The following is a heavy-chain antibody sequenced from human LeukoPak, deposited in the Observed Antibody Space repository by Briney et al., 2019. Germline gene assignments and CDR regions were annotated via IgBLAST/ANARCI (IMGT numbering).Heavy chain of an antibody. Sequence: GGSLRLSCGASGFTFSNYWMSWVRQAPGKGLEWVINISQDGSGKNYADSVEGRFTISRDNSKNTLCLQMNSLRADDTAVYYCARDPYLVIWGQGTLVTVSS. CDR1: GFTFSNYW. D-gene: IGHD4-23*01. CDR3: ARDPYLVI. V-gene: IGHV3-7*03. J-gene: IGHJ4*02. CDR2: ISQDGSGK.